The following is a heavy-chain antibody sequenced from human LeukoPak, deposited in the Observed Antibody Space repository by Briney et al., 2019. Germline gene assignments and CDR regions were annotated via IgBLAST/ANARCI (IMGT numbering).Heavy chain of an antibody. Sequence: PSETLSLTCTVSNYYVSSGFHWGWIRQSPEQGLEWIGSISYSGTTYYSPSLKSRVTISADMSKNHFSLTLSSVTAADTAVYYCARSDGYGLVGIWGQGTMVTVSS. J-gene: IGHJ3*02. CDR3: ARSDGYGLVGI. CDR2: ISYSGTT. CDR1: NYYVSSGFH. V-gene: IGHV4-38-2*02. D-gene: IGHD3-10*01.